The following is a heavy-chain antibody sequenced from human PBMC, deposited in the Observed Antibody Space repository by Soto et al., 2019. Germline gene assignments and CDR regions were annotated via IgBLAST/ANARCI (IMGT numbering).Heavy chain of an antibody. Sequence: GGSLRLSCAASGFTFSSYAMSWVRQAPGKGLEWVSAISGSGGSTYYADSVKGRFTISRDNSKNTLYLQMNSLRAEDTAVYYCAKDSRRFLEWLSPAYYYYMDVWGKGTTVTVSS. D-gene: IGHD3-3*01. CDR3: AKDSRRFLEWLSPAYYYYMDV. CDR2: ISGSGGST. CDR1: GFTFSSYA. V-gene: IGHV3-23*01. J-gene: IGHJ6*03.